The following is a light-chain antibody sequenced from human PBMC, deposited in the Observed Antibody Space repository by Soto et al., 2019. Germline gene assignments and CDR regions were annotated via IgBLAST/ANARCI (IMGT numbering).Light chain of an antibody. CDR2: EGT. V-gene: IGLV2-23*01. CDR3: CSYAGGSTYV. J-gene: IGLJ1*01. CDR1: SSEAGSFNI. Sequence: QSALTQTASVSVSLRESSTMFCTGPSSEAGSFNIVSWYQQYPGKAHTLIIYEGTKRPSGISHRFSGSKSGNTASLTISGLRPEDEADYHCCSYAGGSTYVFGNGTKVTVL.